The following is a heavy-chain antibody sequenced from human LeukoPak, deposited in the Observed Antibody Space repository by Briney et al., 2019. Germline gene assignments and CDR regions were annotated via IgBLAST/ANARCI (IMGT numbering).Heavy chain of an antibody. CDR1: GGSIGSYY. J-gene: IGHJ3*02. CDR3: ARRSRGVNSWIDAFDI. Sequence: SETLSLTCTVSGGSIGSYYWSWIRQPPGKGLEWIGYIYTSGSTNFNPSLKSRVTISVDTSKNQFFLKLSSVTAADTAVYYCARRSRGVNSWIDAFDIWGQGTMVTVSS. V-gene: IGHV4-4*09. CDR2: IYTSGST. D-gene: IGHD3-3*01.